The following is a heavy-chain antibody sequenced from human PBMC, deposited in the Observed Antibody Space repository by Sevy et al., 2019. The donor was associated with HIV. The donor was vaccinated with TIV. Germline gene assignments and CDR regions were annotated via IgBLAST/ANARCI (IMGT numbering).Heavy chain of an antibody. J-gene: IGHJ6*02. CDR3: AKEEYSSNSNSYYGMDV. CDR2: ISCDGTNK. CDR1: GFTFSSYG. Sequence: GGSLRLSCAASGFTFSSYGMHWVRQAPGKGLDWVAVISCDGTNKFYADSVKGRFTIFRDNSKNTLYLQMNSLRVEDTAVHYCAKEEYSSNSNSYYGMDVWGQGTTVTVSS. D-gene: IGHD6-6*01. V-gene: IGHV3-30*18.